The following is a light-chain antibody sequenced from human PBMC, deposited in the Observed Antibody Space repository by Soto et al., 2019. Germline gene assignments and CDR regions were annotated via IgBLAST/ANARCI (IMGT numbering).Light chain of an antibody. Sequence: EVVMTQSPYTLSVSPGDGATLSCRASQNVNSALAGYQQNPGQAPRRVIYDTSTRATDIPVRFTGGGSGTEFTLTISSLKSEDFAVYYCQQYNNWPLTFGGGTKVEIK. CDR1: QNVNSA. V-gene: IGKV3-15*01. CDR3: QQYNNWPLT. CDR2: DTS. J-gene: IGKJ4*01.